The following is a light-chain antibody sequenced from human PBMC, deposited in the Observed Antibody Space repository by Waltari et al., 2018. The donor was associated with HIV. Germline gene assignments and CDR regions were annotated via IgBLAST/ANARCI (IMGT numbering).Light chain of an antibody. Sequence: QSVWTQQPPTSATPGKRGTISRTRGSTNSGATAVKWDQQLPGMAPKLLIYSTDQRPSGVPDRFSGSKSDTSASLAISGLHSEDEADYYCAAWDVSLNAYVFGTGTTVTVL. J-gene: IGLJ1*01. CDR1: STNSGATA. CDR3: AAWDVSLNAYV. CDR2: STD. V-gene: IGLV1-44*01.